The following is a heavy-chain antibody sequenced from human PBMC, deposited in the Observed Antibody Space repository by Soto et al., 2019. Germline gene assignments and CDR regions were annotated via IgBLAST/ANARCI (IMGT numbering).Heavy chain of an antibody. CDR3: ARVPYYYDSPHYYGMDV. CDR1: GYTFTSYG. J-gene: IGHJ6*02. V-gene: IGHV1-18*01. D-gene: IGHD3-22*01. Sequence: ASVKVSCKASGYTFTSYGISWVRQAPGQGLEWMGWISAYNGNTNYAQKLQGRVTMTTDTSTSTAYMELRSLRSDDTAVYYCARVPYYYDSPHYYGMDVCHEGTRVTVSS. CDR2: ISAYNGNT.